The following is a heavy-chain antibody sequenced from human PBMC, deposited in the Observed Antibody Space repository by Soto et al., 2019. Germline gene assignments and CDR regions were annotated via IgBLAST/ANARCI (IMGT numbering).Heavy chain of an antibody. D-gene: IGHD3-22*01. J-gene: IGHJ6*02. CDR3: ARGPVYYDSSGQAYYYYYGMDV. CDR1: GYSFTSYW. Sequence: GESLKLSCKGSGYSFTSYWIGWVRQMPGKGLDWMGIIYPGDSDTRYSPSFQGQVTISADKSISTAYLQWSSLKASDTAMYYCARGPVYYDSSGQAYYYYYGMDVWGQGTTVTVSS. CDR2: IYPGDSDT. V-gene: IGHV5-51*01.